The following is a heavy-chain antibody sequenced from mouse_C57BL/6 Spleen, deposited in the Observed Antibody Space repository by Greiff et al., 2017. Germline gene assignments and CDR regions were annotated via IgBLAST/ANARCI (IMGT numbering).Heavy chain of an antibody. D-gene: IGHD2-1*01. J-gene: IGHJ2*01. V-gene: IGHV1-69*01. CDR3: ARRLFGNYPYYFDY. Sequence: QVQLQQPGAELVMPGASVKLSCKASGYTFTSYWMHWVKQRPGQGLEWIGEIDPSDSYTNYNQKFKGKSTLTVDKSSSTAYMQLSSLTSEDSAVYYRARRLFGNYPYYFDYWGQGTTLTVSS. CDR1: GYTFTSYW. CDR2: IDPSDSYT.